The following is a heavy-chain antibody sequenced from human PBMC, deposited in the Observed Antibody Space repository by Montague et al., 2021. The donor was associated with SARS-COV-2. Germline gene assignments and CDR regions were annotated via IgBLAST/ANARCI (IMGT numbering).Heavy chain of an antibody. J-gene: IGHJ3*02. D-gene: IGHD1-26*01. V-gene: IGHV3-48*03. CDR1: RFNFQVSE. CDR3: VREYRSSSGRAFDI. CDR2: ITSISSSK. Sequence: SLRLSCAPSRFNFQVSELNWVRQAPGKGLEWVSYITSISSSKCYVESVEGRFAVSRDNARELLYLQMDDLRAEDTAIYYCVREYRSSSGRAFDIWGRGTLVIVSS.